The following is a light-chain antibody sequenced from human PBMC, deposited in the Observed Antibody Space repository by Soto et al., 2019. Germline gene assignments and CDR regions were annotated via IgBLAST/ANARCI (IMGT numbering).Light chain of an antibody. Sequence: EIVLTQSPGTLSLSPGERATLSCRASQSVRPNFLAWYQQKPGQAPRLLIYGVSDRATGIPDRFSGSGSGTDFTLTITRLEPEDFAMYYCQRYDSFRAFGQGTKADIK. CDR1: QSVRPNF. CDR2: GVS. V-gene: IGKV3-20*01. CDR3: QRYDSFRA. J-gene: IGKJ1*01.